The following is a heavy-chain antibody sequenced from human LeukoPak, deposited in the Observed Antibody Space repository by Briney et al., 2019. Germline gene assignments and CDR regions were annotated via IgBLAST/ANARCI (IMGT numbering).Heavy chain of an antibody. D-gene: IGHD2-15*01. V-gene: IGHV3-21*01. CDR2: ITSSGSYI. CDR1: RFTFSSYS. CDR3: ARDPICSGGSCYLSSFYFDY. J-gene: IGHJ4*02. Sequence: GGSLRLSCAASRFTFSSYSMNWVRQAPGTGLEWVSSITSSGSYIYYADSVKGRFTISRDNAKNSLFLQMNSLRAEDTAVYYCARDPICSGGSCYLSSFYFDYWGQGTLVTVSS.